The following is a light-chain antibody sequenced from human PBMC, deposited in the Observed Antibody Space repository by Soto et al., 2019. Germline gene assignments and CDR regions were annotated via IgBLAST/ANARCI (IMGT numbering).Light chain of an antibody. Sequence: EIVMTQSPATLSVSPGERATLPCRASQSVRSNLAWYQQKPGQAPRPLIYGAYTRATDIPARFSGSGSGTDFTLTISRLDPEDFAVYYCQQYGNSPVTFGQGTRLEIK. CDR1: QSVRSN. CDR2: GAY. J-gene: IGKJ5*01. CDR3: QQYGNSPVT. V-gene: IGKV3-15*01.